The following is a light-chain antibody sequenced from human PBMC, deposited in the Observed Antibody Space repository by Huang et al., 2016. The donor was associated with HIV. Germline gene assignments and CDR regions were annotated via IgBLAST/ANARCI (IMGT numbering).Light chain of an antibody. J-gene: IGKJ4*01. CDR1: ESVSSS. V-gene: IGKV3-15*01. CDR3: QQYNNWPPLLT. Sequence: EIVMTQSPATLSVSPGERVILSCRASESVSSSLAWYQQKPGQAPRLLICGASTRASGGPPRFSGSGSGTEFTLTISSLQSADFAVYYCQQYNNWPPLLTFGGGTKVEIK. CDR2: GAS.